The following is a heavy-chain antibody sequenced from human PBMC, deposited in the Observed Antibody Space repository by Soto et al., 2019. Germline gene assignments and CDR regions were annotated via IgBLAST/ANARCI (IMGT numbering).Heavy chain of an antibody. Sequence: HPGGSLRLSCAASGFTFSSYAMSWVRQAPGKGLEWVSAISGSGGSTYYADSVKGRFTISRDNSKNTLYLQMNSLRAEDTAVYYCAKDGYGAYLGYYYYGMDVWGQGTTVTVSS. V-gene: IGHV3-23*01. CDR3: AKDGYGAYLGYYYYGMDV. J-gene: IGHJ6*02. CDR1: GFTFSSYA. CDR2: ISGSGGST. D-gene: IGHD4-17*01.